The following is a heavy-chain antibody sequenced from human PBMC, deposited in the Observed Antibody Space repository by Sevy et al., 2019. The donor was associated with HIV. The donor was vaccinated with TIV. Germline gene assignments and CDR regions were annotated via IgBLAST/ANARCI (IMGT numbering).Heavy chain of an antibody. V-gene: IGHV3-48*03. CDR3: AREILGVDDAFDI. CDR2: ISATSTTI. D-gene: IGHD3-3*01. J-gene: IGHJ3*02. CDR1: GFVLNLYE. Sequence: GGSLRLSCAASGFVLNLYEMNWVRQAPGKGLEWISYISATSTTINYAASVKGRFIISRDNAKNSVYLQMNSLRAEDTALYYCAREILGVDDAFDIWGQGTMVTVSS.